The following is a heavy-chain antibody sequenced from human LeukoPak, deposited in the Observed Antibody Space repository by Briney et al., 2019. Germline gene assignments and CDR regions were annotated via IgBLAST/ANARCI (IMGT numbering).Heavy chain of an antibody. V-gene: IGHV3-23*01. D-gene: IGHD1-1*01. Sequence: GGSLRLSCAASGFSFVNNAMGWVRQAPGKGLEWVSGICASGRCTFYAAPVRGRFTVSRDNFKNPLYLQMNNLRAEDTAVYYCAKYINVPGTQLLGDYWGQGALVTVSS. CDR3: AKYINVPGTQLLGDY. CDR1: GFSFVNNA. CDR2: ICASGRCT. J-gene: IGHJ4*02.